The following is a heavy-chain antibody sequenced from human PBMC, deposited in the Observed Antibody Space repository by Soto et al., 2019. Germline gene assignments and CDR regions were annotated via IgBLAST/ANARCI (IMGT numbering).Heavy chain of an antibody. Sequence: EVQLVESGGGLVQPGGSLRLSCAASGFTFSSYAMHWVRQAPGKGLEYVSAISSNGGSTYYANSVKGRFTISRDNSKNTLYLQMGSLRGEDMAVYYCAKTTVTTPYYYGIDVWGQGTTVTVSS. J-gene: IGHJ6*02. V-gene: IGHV3-64*01. D-gene: IGHD4-17*01. CDR3: AKTTVTTPYYYGIDV. CDR1: GFTFSSYA. CDR2: ISSNGGST.